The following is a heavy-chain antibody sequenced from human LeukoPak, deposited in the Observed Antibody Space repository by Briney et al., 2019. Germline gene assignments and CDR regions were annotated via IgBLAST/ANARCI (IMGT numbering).Heavy chain of an antibody. CDR3: ARAEVGATAVDY. V-gene: IGHV1-18*01. J-gene: IGHJ4*02. CDR1: GYTFTSYG. Sequence: ASVKVSCKASGYTFTSYGISWVRQAPGQGLEWMGWISAYNGNTNYAQKLQGRVTMTTDTSTSTAYMELRSLRSDDTAVYCCARAEVGATAVDYWGQGTLVTVSS. CDR2: ISAYNGNT. D-gene: IGHD1-26*01.